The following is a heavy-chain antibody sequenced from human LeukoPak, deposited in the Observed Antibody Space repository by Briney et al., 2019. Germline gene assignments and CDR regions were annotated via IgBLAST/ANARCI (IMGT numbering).Heavy chain of an antibody. D-gene: IGHD2-21*02. J-gene: IGHJ3*02. CDR1: GFTFSTYG. V-gene: IGHV3-48*04. CDR3: ARDVTSPEAFDI. Sequence: GGSLRLSCAASGFTFSTYGMNWVRQAPGKGLEWVSYISSSGSTIYYADSVKGRFTISRDNAKNSLYLQMNSLRAEDTAVYYCARDVTSPEAFDIWGQGTMVTVSS. CDR2: ISSSGSTI.